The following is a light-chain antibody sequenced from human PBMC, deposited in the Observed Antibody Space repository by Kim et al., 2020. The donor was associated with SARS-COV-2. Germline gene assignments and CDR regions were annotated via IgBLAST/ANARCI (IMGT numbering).Light chain of an antibody. CDR1: SSDVGRYNY. CDR2: AVS. CDR3: NSYVIGHIYV. Sequence: QSALTQPASVSGSPGQSITISCTGTSSDVGRYNYVSWYQQHPGKAPQLMIYAVSERPSGVSNRFSGSKSGNTASLTISGLQAEDEADYYCNSYVIGHIYVFGTGTKVTVL. J-gene: IGLJ1*01. V-gene: IGLV2-14*01.